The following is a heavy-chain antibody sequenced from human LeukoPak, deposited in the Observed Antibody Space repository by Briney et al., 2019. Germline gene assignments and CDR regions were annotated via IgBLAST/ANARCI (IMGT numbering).Heavy chain of an antibody. J-gene: IGHJ3*02. D-gene: IGHD6-19*01. V-gene: IGHV4-59*08. CDR3: ARLKQWPYVDI. Sequence: SSETLSLTCTVSGGSISSYYWSWIRQPPGKGLEWIGYIYYSGSTNYNPSLKSRVTISVDTSKNQFSLRLTSVTAADTAVYYCARLKQWPYVDIWGQGTMVTVSS. CDR2: IYYSGST. CDR1: GGSISSYY.